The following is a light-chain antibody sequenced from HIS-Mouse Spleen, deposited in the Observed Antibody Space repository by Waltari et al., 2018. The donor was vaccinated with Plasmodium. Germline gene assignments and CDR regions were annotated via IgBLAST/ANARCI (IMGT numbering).Light chain of an antibody. CDR3: QTWGTGMGV. CDR1: SGHSSYA. CDR2: LNSDGSH. Sequence: QLVLTQSPSASASLGASVKLTCTLSSGHSSYAIAWHQQQPEKGPRYLMKLNSDGSHSKGDGSPDRCSGSSSGAGRYLTISSLQSEDEADYYCQTWGTGMGVFGGGTKLTVL. J-gene: IGLJ2*01. V-gene: IGLV4-69*01.